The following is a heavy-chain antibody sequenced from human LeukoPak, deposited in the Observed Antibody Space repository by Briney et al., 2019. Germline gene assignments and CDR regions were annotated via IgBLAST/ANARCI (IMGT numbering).Heavy chain of an antibody. CDR2: INHSGST. J-gene: IGHJ6*03. CDR3: AREGGSSHKRPHLYYYYMDV. D-gene: IGHD1-26*01. V-gene: IGHV4-34*01. CDR1: GGSFSGYY. Sequence: SETLSLTCAVYGGSFSGYYWSWIRQPPGKGLEWIGEINHSGSTNYNPSLKSRVTISVDTSKNQFSLKLSSVTAADTAVYYCAREGGSSHKRPHLYYYYMDVWGKGTTVTVSS.